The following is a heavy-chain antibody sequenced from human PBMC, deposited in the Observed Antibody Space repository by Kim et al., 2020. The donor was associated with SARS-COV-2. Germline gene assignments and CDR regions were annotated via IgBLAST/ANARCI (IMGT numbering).Heavy chain of an antibody. CDR2: ISSNGGST. CDR1: GFTFSSYA. V-gene: IGHV3-64*01. Sequence: GGSLRLSCAASGFTFSSYAMHWVRQAPGKGLEYVSAISSNGGSTYYANSVKGRFTISRDNSKNTLYLQMGSLRAEDMAVYYCARGGSGYSSSWNLYYFDYWGQGTLVTVSS. D-gene: IGHD6-13*01. CDR3: ARGGSGYSSSWNLYYFDY. J-gene: IGHJ4*02.